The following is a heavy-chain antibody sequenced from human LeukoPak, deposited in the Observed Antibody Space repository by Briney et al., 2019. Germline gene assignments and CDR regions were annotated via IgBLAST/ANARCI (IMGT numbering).Heavy chain of an antibody. J-gene: IGHJ4*02. V-gene: IGHV3-21*01. D-gene: IGHD3-10*01. CDR3: ARDSITMIRGVIGY. Sequence: PGGSLRLSCAASGFTFSSYSMNWVRQAPGKGLEWVSSISSRSSYIYYADSVKGRFTISRDNAKNSLYLQMKSLRGEDTAVYYSARDSITMIRGVIGYWGQGTLVTVSS. CDR2: ISSRSSYI. CDR1: GFTFSSYS.